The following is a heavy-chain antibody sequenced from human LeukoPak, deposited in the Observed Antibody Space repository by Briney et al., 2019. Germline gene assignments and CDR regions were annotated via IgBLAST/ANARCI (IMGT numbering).Heavy chain of an antibody. CDR2: ISGSGGST. CDR1: GFTFSSYA. CDR3: AKGSTKAYCSGGSCYRSIYYMDV. D-gene: IGHD2-15*01. J-gene: IGHJ6*03. V-gene: IGHV3-23*01. Sequence: GGSLRLSCAASGFTFSSYAMSWVRQAPGKGLEWVSAISGSGGSTYCADSVKGRFTISRDNSKNTLYLQMNSLRAEDTAVYYCAKGSTKAYCSGGSCYRSIYYMDVWGKGTTVTVSS.